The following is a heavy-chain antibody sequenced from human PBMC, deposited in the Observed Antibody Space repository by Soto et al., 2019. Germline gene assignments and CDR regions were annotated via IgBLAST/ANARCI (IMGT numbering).Heavy chain of an antibody. D-gene: IGHD3-16*01. CDR1: GFSLSASGVG. Sequence: QITLKESGPTLVKPTQTLTLTCTFSGFSLSASGVGVGWIRQPPGKALEWLAIIYWDDAKHYSPSLKSSLTITKETSQNQVVLTRTNMDPVDTATYYWAHKGGGDRILDYWGQGTLVTVSS. J-gene: IGHJ4*02. CDR2: IYWDDAK. V-gene: IGHV2-5*02. CDR3: AHKGGGDRILDY.